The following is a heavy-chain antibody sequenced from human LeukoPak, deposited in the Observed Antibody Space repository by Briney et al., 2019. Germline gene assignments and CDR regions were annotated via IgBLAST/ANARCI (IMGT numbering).Heavy chain of an antibody. CDR1: GFTFSRYW. Sequence: GGSLRLSCAASGFTFSRYWMSWVRQAPGKGLEWVANIKQDGSEKYYVDSVKGRLTISRDNAKNSLYLPMNSLRAEDTAVYYCARDGWSPDYWGQGTLVTVSS. J-gene: IGHJ4*02. V-gene: IGHV3-7*01. CDR2: IKQDGSEK. CDR3: ARDGWSPDY.